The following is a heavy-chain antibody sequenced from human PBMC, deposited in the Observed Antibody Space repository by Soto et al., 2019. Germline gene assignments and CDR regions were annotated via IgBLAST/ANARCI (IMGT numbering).Heavy chain of an antibody. V-gene: IGHV5-51*03. CDR3: ARFVATSPPGVPGSWPYYFDY. CDR2: IYPGDSDT. D-gene: IGHD5-12*01. Sequence: EVQLVQSGAEVKKPGESLKISCKGSGYSFTSYWIGWVRQMPGKGLEWMGIIYPGDSDTRYSPSFQGQVTISADKSISTAYLQWSSLKASDTAMYYCARFVATSPPGVPGSWPYYFDYWGQGTLVTVSS. J-gene: IGHJ4*02. CDR1: GYSFTSYW.